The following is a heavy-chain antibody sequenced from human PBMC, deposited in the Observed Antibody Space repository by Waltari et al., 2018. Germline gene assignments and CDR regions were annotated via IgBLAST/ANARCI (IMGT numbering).Heavy chain of an antibody. CDR2: ISSSSSYI. CDR1: GFTVSSYS. CDR3: ARDRQGIVGSY. Sequence: EVQLVESGGGLVKPGGSLRLSCAASGFTVSSYSMNWVRQAPGKGLEWVSSISSSSSYIYYADSVKGRFTISRDNAKNSLYLQMNSLRAEDTAVYYCARDRQGIVGSYWGQGTLVTVSS. J-gene: IGHJ4*02. D-gene: IGHD1-26*01. V-gene: IGHV3-21*01.